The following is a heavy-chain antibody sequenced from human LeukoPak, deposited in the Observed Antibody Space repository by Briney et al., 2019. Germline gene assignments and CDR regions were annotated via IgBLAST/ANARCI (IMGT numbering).Heavy chain of an antibody. V-gene: IGHV4-59*01. J-gene: IGHJ6*03. CDR3: ARGTDCGGDCRASYYYYYYMDV. CDR1: GGSISSYY. Sequence: ASETLSLTCTVSGGSISSYYWSWIRQPPGKGLEWIGYIYYSGSTNYNPSLKSRVTISVDTSKNQFSLKLSSVTAADTAVYYCARGTDCGGDCRASYYYYYYMDVWGKGTTVTISS. CDR2: IYYSGST. D-gene: IGHD2-21*02.